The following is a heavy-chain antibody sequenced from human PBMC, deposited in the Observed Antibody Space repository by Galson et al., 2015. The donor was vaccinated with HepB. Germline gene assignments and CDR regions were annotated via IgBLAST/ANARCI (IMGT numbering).Heavy chain of an antibody. CDR1: GFTFSSYA. V-gene: IGHV3-30-3*01. D-gene: IGHD3-10*01. CDR3: ARGKYGSGSPFDY. Sequence: SLRLSCAASGFTFSSYAMHWVRQAPGKGLEWVAVISYDGSNKYYADSVKGRFTISRDNSKNTLYPQMNSLRAEDTAVYYCARGKYGSGSPFDYWGQGTLVTVSS. J-gene: IGHJ4*02. CDR2: ISYDGSNK.